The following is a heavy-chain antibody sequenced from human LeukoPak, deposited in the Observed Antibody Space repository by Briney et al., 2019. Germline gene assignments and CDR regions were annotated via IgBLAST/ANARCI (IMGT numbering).Heavy chain of an antibody. CDR3: ARGAAVAGSYWYFDL. Sequence: SETLSLTCAAYGGSFSGYYWSWIRQPPGKGLEWIAEINHSGSTNYNPSLKSRVTISVDTSKNQFSLRQSSVTAADTAVYYCARGAAVAGSYWYFDLWGRGTLVTVSS. CDR2: INHSGST. V-gene: IGHV4-34*01. D-gene: IGHD6-19*01. CDR1: GGSFSGYY. J-gene: IGHJ2*01.